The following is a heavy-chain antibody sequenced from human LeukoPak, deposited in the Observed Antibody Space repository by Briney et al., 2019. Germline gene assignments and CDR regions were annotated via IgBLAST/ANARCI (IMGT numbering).Heavy chain of an antibody. CDR2: INPNSGGT. D-gene: IGHD4-17*01. Sequence: ASVKVSCKTSGYTFTGYYIHWVRQAPGQGLEWMGWINPNSGGTNYAQKFQGRVTMTRDTSISTAYMELSRLRSDDTAVYHCARGDDYGDYTGYYWGQGTLVTVSS. CDR1: GYTFTGYY. CDR3: ARGDDYGDYTGYY. V-gene: IGHV1-2*02. J-gene: IGHJ4*02.